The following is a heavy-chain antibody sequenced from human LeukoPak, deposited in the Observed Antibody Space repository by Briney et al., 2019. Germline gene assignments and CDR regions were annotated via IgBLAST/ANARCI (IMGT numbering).Heavy chain of an antibody. Sequence: GRSLRLSCAASGFTFSSYGMSWVRQAPGKGLEWVSTISGGGGSTYYADSVKGRFTISRDNSKNTLYLQMNSLRAEDTAVYYCAKDSYVWGSYGFDYWGQGTLVTVSS. D-gene: IGHD3-16*01. CDR1: GFTFSSYG. V-gene: IGHV3-23*01. CDR3: AKDSYVWGSYGFDY. CDR2: ISGGGGST. J-gene: IGHJ4*02.